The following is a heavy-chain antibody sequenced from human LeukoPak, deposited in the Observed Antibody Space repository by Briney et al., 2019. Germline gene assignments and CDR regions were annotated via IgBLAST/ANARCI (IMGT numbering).Heavy chain of an antibody. CDR1: GITLSNYG. Sequence: GGSLRLSCAVSGITLSNYGMSWVRQAPGKGLEWVSVIYSGDTTCYADSVKGRFTISRDNSKNTVYLQMNNLRAEDTAVYYCARGGVVPARTKYFYYYMDVWGKGTAVTVSS. D-gene: IGHD2-2*01. CDR2: IYSGDTT. J-gene: IGHJ6*03. V-gene: IGHV3-53*01. CDR3: ARGGVVPARTKYFYYYMDV.